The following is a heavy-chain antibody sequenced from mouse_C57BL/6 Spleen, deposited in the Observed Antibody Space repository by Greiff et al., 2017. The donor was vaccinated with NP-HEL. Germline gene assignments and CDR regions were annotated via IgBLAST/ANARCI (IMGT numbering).Heavy chain of an antibody. Sequence: EVQLVESGGGLVQPKGSLKLSCAASGFSFNTYAMNWVRQAPGKGLEWVARIRSKSNNYATYYADSVKDRFTISRDDSESMLYLQMNNMKTEDTAMYYCVRHLYDAKDYWGQGTSVTVSS. V-gene: IGHV10-1*01. CDR2: IRSKSNNYAT. CDR1: GFSFNTYA. CDR3: VRHLYDAKDY. J-gene: IGHJ4*01.